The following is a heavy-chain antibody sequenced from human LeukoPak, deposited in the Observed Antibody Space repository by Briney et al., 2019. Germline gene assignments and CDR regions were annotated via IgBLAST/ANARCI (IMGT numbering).Heavy chain of an antibody. V-gene: IGHV4-59*11. J-gene: IGHJ6*03. CDR1: GDSMSRRY. CDR3: ARDRPNSSGWYGAYYYHIDV. Sequence: SETLSLTCKVSGDSMSRRYWSWIRQPPGKGLEWIGYIYFDGTTNYNPSPRGRVSMSVDTSKNLLSLKVTSVTPADTAVYYCARDRPNSSGWYGAYYYHIDVWGSGTTVVVSS. CDR2: IYFDGTT. D-gene: IGHD6-19*01.